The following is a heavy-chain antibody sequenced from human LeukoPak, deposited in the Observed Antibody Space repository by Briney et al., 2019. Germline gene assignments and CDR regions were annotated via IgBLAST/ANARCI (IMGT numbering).Heavy chain of an antibody. J-gene: IGHJ4*02. CDR2: INPNSGGT. V-gene: IGHV1-2*02. CDR1: GYTFSTYG. D-gene: IGHD5-12*01. CDR3: ARGRWLREDYFDY. Sequence: ASVKVSCKASGYTFSTYGISWVRQAPGQGLEWMGWINPNSGGTNYAQKFQGRVTMTRDTSISTAYMELSRLRSDDTAVHYCARGRWLREDYFDYWGQGTLVTVSS.